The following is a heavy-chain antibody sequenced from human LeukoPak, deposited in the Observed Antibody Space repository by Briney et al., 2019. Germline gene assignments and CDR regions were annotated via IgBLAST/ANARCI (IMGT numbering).Heavy chain of an antibody. CDR1: GYSFTSYW. J-gene: IGHJ5*02. CDR2: IYPGDSDT. CDR3: ARQDCSSTSCYGWVNWFDP. Sequence: GESLKISCKGSGYSFTSYWSGGVRQMPGKGLEWMGIIYPGDSDTTYSPSFQGPVTISADKSISTAYLQWSSLKASDTAMYYCARQDCSSTSCYGWVNWFDPWGQGTLVTVSS. V-gene: IGHV5-51*02. D-gene: IGHD2-2*01.